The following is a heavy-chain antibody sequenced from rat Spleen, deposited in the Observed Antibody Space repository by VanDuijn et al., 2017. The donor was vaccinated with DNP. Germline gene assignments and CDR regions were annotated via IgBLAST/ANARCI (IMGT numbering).Heavy chain of an antibody. Sequence: EVQLVESGGDLVQPGRSLKLSCAASGFTFSAYYMAWVRQAPTKGLEWVAYIGSHVYAPYYGDSVKGRFTISRDNAKSTLYLQMNSLRSEDMATYYCIRWNSGHFDYWGQGVMVTVSS. CDR2: IGSHVYAP. V-gene: IGHV5-22*01. CDR1: GFTFSAYY. J-gene: IGHJ2*01. CDR3: IRWNSGHFDY. D-gene: IGHD4-3*01.